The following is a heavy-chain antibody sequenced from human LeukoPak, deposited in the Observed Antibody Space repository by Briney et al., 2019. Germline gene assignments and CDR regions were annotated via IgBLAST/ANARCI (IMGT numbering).Heavy chain of an antibody. CDR1: GFTFSSYE. Sequence: PGGSLRLSCAASGFTFSSYEMNWVRQAPGKGLEWVSYISGTGSTIYYADSVKGRFTISRDNAKNSLYLQMNSLRADDTAIYYCARTFDIWSQGTMVTVSS. CDR2: ISGTGSTI. CDR3: ARTFDI. J-gene: IGHJ3*02. V-gene: IGHV3-48*03.